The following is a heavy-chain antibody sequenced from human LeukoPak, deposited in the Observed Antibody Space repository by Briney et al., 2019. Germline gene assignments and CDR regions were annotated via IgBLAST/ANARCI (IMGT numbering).Heavy chain of an antibody. V-gene: IGHV3-9*01. J-gene: IGHJ4*02. Sequence: GGSLRLSCAASGFTFDDYAMHWVRHAPGKGLEWVSRISWNSGSIGYADSVKGRFTISRDNSKNTLYLQMNSLRAGDTAVYYCAKHRTDSLPITGTVPYDYWGQGTLVTVSS. CDR1: GFTFDDYA. CDR3: AKHRTDSLPITGTVPYDY. CDR2: ISWNSGSI. D-gene: IGHD1-7*01.